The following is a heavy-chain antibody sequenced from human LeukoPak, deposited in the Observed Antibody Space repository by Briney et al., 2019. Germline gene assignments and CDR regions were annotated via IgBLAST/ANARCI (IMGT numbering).Heavy chain of an antibody. CDR3: ARVKDPGGYYYYYYMDI. Sequence: PSETLSLTCAVYGGSFSGYYRSWIRQPPGKGLEWIGEINHSESTNYNPSLKSRVTISVDTSKNQFSLKVSSVTAADTAVYYCARVKDPGGYYYYYYMDIWGKGNTVTVSS. CDR1: GGSFSGYY. J-gene: IGHJ6*03. CDR2: INHSEST. V-gene: IGHV4-34*01. D-gene: IGHD3-16*01.